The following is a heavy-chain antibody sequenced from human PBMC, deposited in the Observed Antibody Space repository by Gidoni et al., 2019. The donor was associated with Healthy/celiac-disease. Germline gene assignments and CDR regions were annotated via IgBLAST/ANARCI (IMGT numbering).Heavy chain of an antibody. V-gene: IGHV3-30*01. CDR2: ISYDGSNK. D-gene: IGHD3-22*01. CDR3: ARGKSSGPIDY. J-gene: IGHJ4*02. Sequence: QVQLVESGGGVVQPGRSLRLSCAASGFTFSSYAMHWVRQAPGKGLEWVAVISYDGSNKYYADSVKGRFTISRDNSKNTLYLQMNSLRAEDTAVYYCARGKSSGPIDYWGQGTLVTVSS. CDR1: GFTFSSYA.